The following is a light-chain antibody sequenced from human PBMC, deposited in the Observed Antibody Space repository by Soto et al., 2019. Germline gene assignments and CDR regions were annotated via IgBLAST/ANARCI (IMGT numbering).Light chain of an antibody. CDR2: YDD. J-gene: IGLJ7*01. CDR3: AAWDDSLKAAV. Sequence: QSVLTQPPSVSEAPRQSVTISCSGSTSNVGNNAVSWYQQVPGKAPRLLIYYDDLLPPGVSDRFSGSKSGTSASLAISGLPSEDEADYYCAAWDDSLKAAVFGGGTQLTVL. CDR1: TSNVGNNA. V-gene: IGLV1-36*01.